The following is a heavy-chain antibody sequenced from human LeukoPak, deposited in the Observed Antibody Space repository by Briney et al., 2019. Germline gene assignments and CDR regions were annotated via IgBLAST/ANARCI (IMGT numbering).Heavy chain of an antibody. Sequence: GGSLRLSCAASGFTVSSNYMSWVRQAPGKGLERVSGISGSGGRDSTYYADSVKGRFTISRDKSKNTVYLEMNSLRAEDTAVYYCAKGYSEYTSSWFDYWGQGTLVTVSS. CDR3: AKGYSEYTSSWFDY. CDR2: ISGSGGRDST. D-gene: IGHD6-13*01. J-gene: IGHJ4*02. CDR1: GFTVSSNY. V-gene: IGHV3-23*01.